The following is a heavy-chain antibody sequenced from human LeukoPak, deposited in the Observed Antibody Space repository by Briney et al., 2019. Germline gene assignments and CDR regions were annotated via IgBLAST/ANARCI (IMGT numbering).Heavy chain of an antibody. V-gene: IGHV4-34*01. J-gene: IGHJ6*02. Sequence: PSETLSLTCAVYGGSFSGYYWSWIRQPPGKGLEWIGEINHSGSTNYNPSLKSRVTISVDTSKNQFSLKLSSVTAADTAVYYCARVHPSYYDFWSGSNYYYGMDVWGQGTTVTVSS. D-gene: IGHD3-3*01. CDR1: GGSFSGYY. CDR2: INHSGST. CDR3: ARVHPSYYDFWSGSNYYYGMDV.